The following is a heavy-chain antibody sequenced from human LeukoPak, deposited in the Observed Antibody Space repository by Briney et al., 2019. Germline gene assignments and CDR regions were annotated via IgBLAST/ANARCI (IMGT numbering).Heavy chain of an antibody. V-gene: IGHV3-23*01. CDR1: GFTFNNYD. J-gene: IGHJ5*02. CDR2: ISPGSTSI. CDR3: AKDSASPDDWFDP. Sequence: GGSLRLSCAASGFTFNNYDMNWVRQAPGKGLEWVSVISPGSTSIFYTDSVKGRFTISRDNSKNTLYLQMNSLRAEDTAVYYCAKDSASPDDWFDPWGQGTLVTVSS. D-gene: IGHD1-14*01.